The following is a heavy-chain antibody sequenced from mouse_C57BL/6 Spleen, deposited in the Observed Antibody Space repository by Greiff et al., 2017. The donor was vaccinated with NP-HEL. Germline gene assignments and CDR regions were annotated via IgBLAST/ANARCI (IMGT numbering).Heavy chain of an antibody. CDR3: ARRPYYSNYVFDY. V-gene: IGHV1-69*01. CDR2: IDPSDSYT. Sequence: QVQLQQPGAELVMPGASVKLSCKASGYTFTSYWMHWVKQRPGQGLEWIGEIDPSDSYTNYNQKFKGKSTLTVDKSSSTAYMQLSSLTSEDSAVYYCARRPYYSNYVFDYWGQGTTLTVSS. CDR1: GYTFTSYW. J-gene: IGHJ2*01. D-gene: IGHD2-5*01.